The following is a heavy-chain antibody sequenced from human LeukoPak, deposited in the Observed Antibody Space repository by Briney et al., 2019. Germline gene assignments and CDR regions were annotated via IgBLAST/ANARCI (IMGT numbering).Heavy chain of an antibody. CDR3: AKSPYIMATTHYYFDY. CDR1: GLTFSGYA. V-gene: IGHV3-23*01. J-gene: IGHJ4*02. D-gene: IGHD5-12*01. CDR2: ITGSGGST. Sequence: GGSLRLSCGASGLTFSGYAMSWVRQAPGKGLEWVSGITGSGGSTYYADSVKGRFTISRDNSKKTLYLQMNSLRVEGTAIYHCAKSPYIMATTHYYFDYWGQGTLVTVSS.